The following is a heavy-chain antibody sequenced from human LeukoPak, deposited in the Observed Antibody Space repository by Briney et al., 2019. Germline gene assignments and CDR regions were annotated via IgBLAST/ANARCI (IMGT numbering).Heavy chain of an antibody. CDR2: ISASGGST. CDR3: AKDGPELSEPY. J-gene: IGHJ4*02. V-gene: IGHV3-23*01. D-gene: IGHD3-16*02. Sequence: GGSLRLSCAASGFTFSSYAMSWVRQAPGKGLEWVSAISASGGSTYYADSVKGRFTISRDNSKNTLYLQVNSLRAEDTAVYYCAKDGPELSEPYWGQGTLVTVSS. CDR1: GFTFSSYA.